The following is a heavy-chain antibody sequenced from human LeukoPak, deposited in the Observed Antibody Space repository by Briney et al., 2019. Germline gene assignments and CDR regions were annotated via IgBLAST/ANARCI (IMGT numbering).Heavy chain of an antibody. Sequence: GRSLRLSCAASGFTFSSYGMHWVRQAPGKGLEWVAVISYDGSNKYYADSVKGRFTISRDNSKNTLYLQMNSLRAEDTAVYYCAKGTYSSGLTFDPWGQGTLVTVSS. V-gene: IGHV3-30*18. J-gene: IGHJ5*02. CDR2: ISYDGSNK. D-gene: IGHD6-19*01. CDR3: AKGTYSSGLTFDP. CDR1: GFTFSSYG.